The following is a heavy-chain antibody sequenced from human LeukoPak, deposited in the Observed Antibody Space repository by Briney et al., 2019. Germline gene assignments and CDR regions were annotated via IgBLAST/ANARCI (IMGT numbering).Heavy chain of an antibody. J-gene: IGHJ5*02. CDR2: IYHSGST. V-gene: IGHV4-30-2*01. Sequence: SQTLSLTCAVSGGSISSGGYSWSWIRQPPGKGLEWIGYIYHSGSTYYNPSLKSRVTISVDRSKNQFSLKLSSVTAADTAVYYCARQGGYAGGWFDPWGQGTLVTVSS. D-gene: IGHD5-12*01. CDR1: GGSISSGGYS. CDR3: ARQGGYAGGWFDP.